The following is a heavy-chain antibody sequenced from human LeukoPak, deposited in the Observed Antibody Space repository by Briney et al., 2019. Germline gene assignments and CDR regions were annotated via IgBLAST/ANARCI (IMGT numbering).Heavy chain of an antibody. J-gene: IGHJ5*02. D-gene: IGHD6-19*01. V-gene: IGHV3-53*01. CDR2: IYSGGST. CDR3: ARPSSGSGWFDP. CDR1: GFTVSSNY. Sequence: QSGGSLRLSCAASGFTVSSNYMSWARQAPGKGLEWVSVIYSGGSTYYADSVKGRFTISRDNSKNTLYLQMNSLRAEDTAVYYCARPSSGSGWFDPWGQGTLVTVSS.